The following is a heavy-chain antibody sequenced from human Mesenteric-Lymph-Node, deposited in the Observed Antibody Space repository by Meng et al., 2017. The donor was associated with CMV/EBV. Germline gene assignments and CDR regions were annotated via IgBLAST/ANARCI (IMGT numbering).Heavy chain of an antibody. CDR1: GFTFGDYA. CDR3: TNGPVAGIYLDH. Sequence: GESLKISCTASGFTFGDYAMNWVRQAPGKGLEWVGFIRSKAYAGTTEYAASVKGRFTISRDDSKSIAYLQMNSLKIEDTAVYYCTNGPVAGIYLDHWGQGTLVTVSS. CDR2: IRSKAYAGTT. J-gene: IGHJ4*02. V-gene: IGHV3-49*04. D-gene: IGHD6-19*01.